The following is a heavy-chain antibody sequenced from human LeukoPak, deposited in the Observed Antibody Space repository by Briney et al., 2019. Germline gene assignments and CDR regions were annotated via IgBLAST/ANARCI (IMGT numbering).Heavy chain of an antibody. J-gene: IGHJ6*03. D-gene: IGHD2-15*01. CDR1: GFTVSSNY. Sequence: GGSLRLSCAASGFTVSSNYMSWVRQAPGKGLEWVSVIYSGGSTYYADSVKGRFTISRDNSKNTLYLQMNSLRAEDTAVYYCARAVVRADYYYYYMDVWGKGTTVTFSS. CDR2: IYSGGST. CDR3: ARAVVRADYYYYYMDV. V-gene: IGHV3-53*01.